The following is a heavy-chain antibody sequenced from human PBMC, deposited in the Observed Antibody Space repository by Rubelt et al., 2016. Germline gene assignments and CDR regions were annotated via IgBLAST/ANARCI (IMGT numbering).Heavy chain of an antibody. V-gene: IGHV3-66*01. D-gene: IGHD3-22*01. CDR1: GFNVSDNY. J-gene: IGHJ4*02. Sequence: EVQLLESGGDLVQPGGSLTLSCAASGFNVSDNYITWVRQAPGKGLQWVSVIFSGGRTYYADSVKGRFVVSRDNSKNTLYLQMKNLKAYETAVYYWARGAPIYYDISGSEVYWGQGTLVIVSS. CDR2: IFSGGRT. CDR3: ARGAPIYYDISGSEVY.